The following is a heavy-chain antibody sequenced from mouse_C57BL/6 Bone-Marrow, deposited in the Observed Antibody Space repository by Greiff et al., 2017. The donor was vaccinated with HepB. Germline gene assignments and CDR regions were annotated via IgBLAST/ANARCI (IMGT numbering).Heavy chain of an antibody. J-gene: IGHJ3*01. D-gene: IGHD2-4*01. CDR3: ARDPWYDYDGAWFAY. CDR2: ISDGGSYT. V-gene: IGHV5-4*01. Sequence: EVKLMESGGGLVKPGGSLKLSCAASGFTFSSYAMSWVRQTPEKRLEWVATISDGGSYTYYPDNVKGRFTISRENAKNNLYLQMSHLKSEDTAMYYCARDPWYDYDGAWFAYWGQGTLVTVSA. CDR1: GFTFSSYA.